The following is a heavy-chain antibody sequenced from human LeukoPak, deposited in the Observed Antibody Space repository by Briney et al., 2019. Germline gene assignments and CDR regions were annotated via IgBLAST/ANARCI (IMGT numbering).Heavy chain of an antibody. CDR1: GGSISSGSYY. CDR3: ARYHGSSWYNGWFDP. J-gene: IGHJ5*02. D-gene: IGHD6-13*01. CDR2: IYTSGST. V-gene: IGHV4-61*02. Sequence: SETLSLTCTVSGGSISSGSYYWSWIRQPAGKGLEWIGRIYTSGSTNYNPSLKSRVTISVDTSKNQFSLKLSSVTAADTAVYYCARYHGSSWYNGWFDPWGQGTLVTVSS.